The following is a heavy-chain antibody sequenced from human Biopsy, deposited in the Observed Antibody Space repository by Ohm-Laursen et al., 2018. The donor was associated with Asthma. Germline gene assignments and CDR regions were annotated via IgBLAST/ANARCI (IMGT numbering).Heavy chain of an antibody. D-gene: IGHD7-27*01. CDR3: ARHWNWGSFFDY. CDR2: ISYTGNT. Sequence: SETLSFTSTVSGGSMSSMSYSWDWIRQPPGKVLEWIGSISYTGNTDIPSLRSRLTLSVDTSKNNFSRKLTSVTAADTAVFYCARHWNWGSFFDYWGQGMLVTVSS. CDR1: GGSMSSMSYS. J-gene: IGHJ4*02. V-gene: IGHV4-39*01.